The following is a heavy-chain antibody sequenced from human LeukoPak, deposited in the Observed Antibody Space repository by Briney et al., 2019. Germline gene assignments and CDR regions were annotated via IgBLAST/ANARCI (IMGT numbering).Heavy chain of an antibody. CDR1: GGSISDYY. Sequence: SETLSLTYTVSGGSISDYYWIWIRQPPGKGLEWVGYFPNKGKTNYSPSHNSRVTISVDKSRNQFSLNLSSVTAADTAVYYCAREYYSLSGRNWFDPWGQGTLVTVSS. CDR3: AREYYSLSGRNWFDP. D-gene: IGHD3-10*01. J-gene: IGHJ5*02. CDR2: FPNKGKT. V-gene: IGHV4-59*01.